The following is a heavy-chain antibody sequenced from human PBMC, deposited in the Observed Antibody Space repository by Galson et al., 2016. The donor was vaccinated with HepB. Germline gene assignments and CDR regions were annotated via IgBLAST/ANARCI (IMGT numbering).Heavy chain of an antibody. CDR1: GFTFNNYA. D-gene: IGHD1-26*01. J-gene: IGHJ5*02. CDR3: AKASGSSPSNWFDP. V-gene: IGHV3-23*01. CDR2: ISTSGVNT. Sequence: SLRLSCAASGFTFNNYAMSWVRQAPGKGLEWVSGISTSGVNTYHADSVKGRFTISRDNSKNTLFLQMHSLRAEATALYYCAKASGSSPSNWFDPWGQGTLGTVSS.